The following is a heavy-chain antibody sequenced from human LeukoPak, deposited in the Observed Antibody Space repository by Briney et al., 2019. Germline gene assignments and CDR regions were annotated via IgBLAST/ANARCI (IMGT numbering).Heavy chain of an antibody. V-gene: IGHV1-18*01. J-gene: IGHJ6*02. Sequence: GASVKVSCKASGYTFTSYGISWVRQAPGQGLEWMGWISAYNGNTNYAQKLQGRVTMTTDTSTSTAYMELRSLRSDDTAVYYCARDSSLGWLSLTLYYYYYGMDVWGQGTTVTVSS. D-gene: IGHD3-3*01. CDR2: ISAYNGNT. CDR1: GYTFTSYG. CDR3: ARDSSLGWLSLTLYYYYYGMDV.